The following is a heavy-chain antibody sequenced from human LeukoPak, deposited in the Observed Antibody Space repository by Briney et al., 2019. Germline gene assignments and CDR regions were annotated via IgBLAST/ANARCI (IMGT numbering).Heavy chain of an antibody. V-gene: IGHV4-39*07. CDR1: GGSISSSSYY. Sequence: SETLSLTCTVSGGSISSSSYYWGWIREPPGKGLEWIRRIYYSGSTNYNPSLKSRVTISADRSNNRFSLSLNSVTAADTAVFYCARGEEYGSGTVHFDYWGQGILVTVSS. J-gene: IGHJ4*02. CDR3: ARGEEYGSGTVHFDY. D-gene: IGHD3-10*01. CDR2: IYYSGST.